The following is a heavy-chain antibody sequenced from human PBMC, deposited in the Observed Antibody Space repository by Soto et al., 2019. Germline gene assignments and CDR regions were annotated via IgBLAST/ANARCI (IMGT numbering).Heavy chain of an antibody. CDR2: ISGSGADT. V-gene: IGHV3-23*01. J-gene: IGHJ4*02. CDR1: GFTFSNYA. D-gene: IGHD3-22*01. Sequence: GGSLRLSCAASGFTFSNYAMSWVRQAPGKGLEWISTISGSGADTYYADSVKGRFTISRDNSQNTLYLQMHSLRAEDTALYYCASYYYDCSGYNYVGLRQFDFRGQRTPVTGSS. CDR3: ASYYYDCSGYNYVGLRQFDF.